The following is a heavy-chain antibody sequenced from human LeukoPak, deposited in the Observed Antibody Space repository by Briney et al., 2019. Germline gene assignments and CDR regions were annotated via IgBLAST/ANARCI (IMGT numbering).Heavy chain of an antibody. CDR3: AKGRHCTSPSCDLFDP. V-gene: IGHV4-38-2*02. Sequence: PSETLSLTCSVSGDSISRGFYWGWIRQPPGKGLEGIGSIYHSGNSYYNPSLERRLTMSVDQSMNRLSLSLTSLSAADTAVYYCAKGRHCTSPSCDLFDPWGQGTLVIVSS. CDR1: GDSISRGFY. CDR2: IYHSGNS. D-gene: IGHD2-21*01. J-gene: IGHJ5*02.